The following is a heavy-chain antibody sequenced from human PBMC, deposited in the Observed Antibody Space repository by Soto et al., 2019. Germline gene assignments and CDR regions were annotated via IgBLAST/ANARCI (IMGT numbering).Heavy chain of an antibody. V-gene: IGHV1-69*12. CDR1: GGTCSTYA. CDR2: IIPMFGTA. D-gene: IGHD5-18*01. CDR3: ASGIQLWLRRINNGYSG. Sequence: QVQLVQSGAEVKKPESSVKVSCKAPGGTCSTYAISWVRQAPGQGLEWMGGIIPMFGTANYAQRFQDRVTIPADESTNTVYMELSSLRSEDTAVYFCASGIQLWLRRINNGYSGWGQGTLVTVSS. J-gene: IGHJ4*02.